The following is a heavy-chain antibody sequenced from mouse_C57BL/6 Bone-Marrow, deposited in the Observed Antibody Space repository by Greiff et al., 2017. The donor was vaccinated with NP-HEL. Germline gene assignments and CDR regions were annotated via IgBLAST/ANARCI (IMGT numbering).Heavy chain of an antibody. J-gene: IGHJ3*01. CDR3: ASPIYDGYYSFAY. CDR1: GYTFTSYW. CDR2: IDPSDSYT. Sequence: VQLQQPGAELVKPGASVKLSCKASGYTFTSYWMQWVNQRPGQGLEWIGEIDPSDSYTNYNQKFKGKATLTVDTSSSTAYMQLSSLTSEDSAVYYCASPIYDGYYSFAYWGQGTLVTVSA. D-gene: IGHD2-3*01. V-gene: IGHV1-50*01.